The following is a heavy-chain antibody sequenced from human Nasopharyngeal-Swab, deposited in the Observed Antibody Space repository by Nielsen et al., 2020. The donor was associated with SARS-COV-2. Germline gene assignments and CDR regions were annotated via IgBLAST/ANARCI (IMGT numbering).Heavy chain of an antibody. J-gene: IGHJ6*02. CDR1: GFTFSSYA. CDR2: ISGSGGST. CDR3: AKLFGMDV. Sequence: GESLKISCAASGFTFSSYAMHWVRQAPGKGLEWVSAISGSGGSTYYADSVKGRFTISRDNSKNTLYLQMNSLRAEDTAVYYCAKLFGMDVWGQGTTVTVSS. V-gene: IGHV3-23*01.